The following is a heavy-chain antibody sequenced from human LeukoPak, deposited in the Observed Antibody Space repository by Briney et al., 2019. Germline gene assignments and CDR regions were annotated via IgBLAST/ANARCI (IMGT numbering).Heavy chain of an antibody. CDR2: ISYEGSNK. CDR1: GFTSSSYA. CDR3: ARESEGVDY. J-gene: IGHJ4*02. D-gene: IGHD1-14*01. V-gene: IGHV3-30-3*01. Sequence: GRSLRLSCAASGFTSSSYAMHWVRQAPGKGLEWVAVISYEGSNKYYADSVKGRFTISRDNSKNTLYLQMNSLRAEDTAVYYCARESEGVDYWGQGTLVTVSS.